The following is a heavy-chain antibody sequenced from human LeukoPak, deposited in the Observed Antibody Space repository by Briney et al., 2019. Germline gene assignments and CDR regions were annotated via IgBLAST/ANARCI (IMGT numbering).Heavy chain of an antibody. CDR1: GFTFSSYS. CDR2: MNQDASEI. J-gene: IGHJ4*02. V-gene: IGHV3-7*01. Sequence: GGSLRLSCAASGFTFSSYSMNWVRQAPGKGLEWVGNMNQDASEINYVDSVRGRFTISRDNAKNSLHLQVNSLRAEDTAVYYCATDRDNSDWQKRFDSWGQGTLVTVSS. D-gene: IGHD2-21*02. CDR3: ATDRDNSDWQKRFDS.